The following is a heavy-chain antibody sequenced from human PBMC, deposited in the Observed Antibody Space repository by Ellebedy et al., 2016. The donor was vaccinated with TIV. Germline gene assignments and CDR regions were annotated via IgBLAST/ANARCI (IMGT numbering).Heavy chain of an antibody. Sequence: SVKVSXXASGGTFSSYAISWVRQAPGQGLEWMGGIIPIFGTANYAQKFQGRVTITADESTSTAYMELSSLRSEDTAVYYCARYPTVTSHRVRFDPWGQGTLVTVSS. CDR2: IIPIFGTA. J-gene: IGHJ5*02. CDR1: GGTFSSYA. D-gene: IGHD4-17*01. V-gene: IGHV1-69*13. CDR3: ARYPTVTSHRVRFDP.